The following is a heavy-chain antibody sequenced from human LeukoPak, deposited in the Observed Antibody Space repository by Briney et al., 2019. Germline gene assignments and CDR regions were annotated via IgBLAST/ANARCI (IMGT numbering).Heavy chain of an antibody. CDR1: GGSISSSSYY. D-gene: IGHD6-13*01. J-gene: IGHJ4*02. V-gene: IGHV4-39*01. Sequence: SETLSLTCTVSGGSISSSSYYWGWIRQPPGKGLEWIGSIYYSGSTYYNPSLKSRVTISVDTPKNQFSLKLSSVTAADTAVYYCAKALSSALYSSSWYPFDYWGQGTLVTVSS. CDR3: AKALSSALYSSSWYPFDY. CDR2: IYYSGST.